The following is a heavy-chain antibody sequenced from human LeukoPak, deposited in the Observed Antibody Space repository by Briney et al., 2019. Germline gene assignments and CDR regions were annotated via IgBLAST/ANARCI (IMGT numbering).Heavy chain of an antibody. D-gene: IGHD2-2*01. CDR2: TYYRSKWYN. CDR3: ARWRYCSSTSCYSYFDY. V-gene: IGHV6-1*01. CDR1: GDGVSSNSAA. Sequence: SQTLSLTCAISGDGVSSNSAAWNWIRQSPSRGLEWLGRTYYRSKWYNDYAVSVKSRITINPDTSKNQFSLQLNSVTPEDTAVYYCARWRYCSSTSCYSYFDYWGQGTLVTVSS. J-gene: IGHJ4*02.